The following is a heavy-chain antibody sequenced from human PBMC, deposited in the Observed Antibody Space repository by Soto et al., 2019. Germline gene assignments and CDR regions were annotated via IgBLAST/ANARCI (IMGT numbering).Heavy chain of an antibody. CDR3: ARLRSWPLGRWFDP. J-gene: IGHJ5*02. V-gene: IGHV4-59*01. CDR2: TYYSGST. D-gene: IGHD6-13*01. CDR1: GGSISSYY. Sequence: PSETLSLTCTVSGGSISSYYWSWIRQPPGKGLEWIGYTYYSGSTNYIPSLKSRVTISVDTSKNQFSLKLSSVTAADTAVYYCARLRSWPLGRWFDPWGQGTLVTVSS.